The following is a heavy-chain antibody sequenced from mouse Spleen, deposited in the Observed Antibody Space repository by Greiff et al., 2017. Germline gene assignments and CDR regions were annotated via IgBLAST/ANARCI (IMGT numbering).Heavy chain of an antibody. V-gene: IGHV14-2*01. Sequence: EVKLMESGAELVKPGASVKLSCTASGFNIKDYYMHWVKQRTEQGLEWIGRIDPEDGETKYAPKFQGKATITADTSSNTAYLQLSSLTSEDTAVYYCAPELGQAWFAYWGQGTLVTVSA. J-gene: IGHJ3*01. CDR1: GFNIKDYY. CDR2: IDPEDGET. D-gene: IGHD4-1*01. CDR3: APELGQAWFAY.